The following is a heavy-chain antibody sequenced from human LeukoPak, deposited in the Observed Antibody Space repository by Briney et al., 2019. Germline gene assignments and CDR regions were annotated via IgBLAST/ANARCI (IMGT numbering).Heavy chain of an antibody. CDR3: ARGINPAFDI. V-gene: IGHV6-1*01. Sequence: SQTLSLTCVISGDSFSTNGVAWNWIRQSPSRGLEWLGRTYYASKWYNDYVVSVKSRITITADTSKNQFSLHLNSVTPEDTAVYYCARGINPAFDIWGQGTLVTVSS. CDR1: GDSFSTNGVA. D-gene: IGHD2-15*01. J-gene: IGHJ3*02. CDR2: TYYASKWYN.